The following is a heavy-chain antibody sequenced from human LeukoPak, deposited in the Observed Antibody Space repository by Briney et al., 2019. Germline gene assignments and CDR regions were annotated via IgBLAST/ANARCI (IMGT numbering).Heavy chain of an antibody. CDR3: ARDIAVGSGCYDY. CDR1: EFTFSTYS. CDR2: ISHDGNNI. Sequence: GGSLRLSCAASEFTFSTYSMHWVRQAPGKGLEWVAVISHDGNNIYYPDSVKGRFTISRDNSKNTLYLQMNSLRPEDTAVYYCARDIAVGSGCYDYWGQGTVVTVSA. D-gene: IGHD6-19*01. J-gene: IGHJ4*02. V-gene: IGHV3-30*04.